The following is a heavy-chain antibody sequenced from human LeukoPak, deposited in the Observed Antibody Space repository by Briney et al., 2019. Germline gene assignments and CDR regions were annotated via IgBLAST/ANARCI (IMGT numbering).Heavy chain of an antibody. Sequence: SETLSLTCAVYGVSFSGYFYNWIRQTPGQGLEWIGEINHGGDTNYNPSLKSRLTMSVDSSKNQLSLTLSSLTAADTAVYYCARHLRLLESPFPPRAFDIWGQGTTVTVSS. J-gene: IGHJ3*02. D-gene: IGHD3-3*01. CDR3: ARHLRLLESPFPPRAFDI. CDR2: INHGGDT. V-gene: IGHV4-34*01. CDR1: GVSFSGYF.